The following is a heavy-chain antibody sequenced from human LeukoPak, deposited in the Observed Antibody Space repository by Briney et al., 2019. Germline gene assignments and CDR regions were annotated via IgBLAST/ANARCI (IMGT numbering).Heavy chain of an antibody. CDR1: GYTFTGYY. CDR2: INPNSADT. J-gene: IGHJ4*02. CDR3: ARSGNWNDGLDY. Sequence: ASVNVSCKASGYTFTGYYMHWVRQAPGQGLEWMGWINPNSADTNYAQRFQGRVSMTTDTSISTAYMELSSLRSDDTAVYYCARSGNWNDGLDYWGQGTLVTVSS. D-gene: IGHD1-20*01. V-gene: IGHV1-2*02.